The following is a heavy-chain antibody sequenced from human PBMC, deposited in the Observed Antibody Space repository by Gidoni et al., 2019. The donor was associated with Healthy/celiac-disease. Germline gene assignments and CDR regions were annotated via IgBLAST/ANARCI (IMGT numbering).Heavy chain of an antibody. J-gene: IGHJ4*02. CDR2: IRSKAYGGTT. V-gene: IGHV3-49*03. Sequence: EAQLVESGGGLVQPGRSLSVSCTAFGFPFGVFVMSWFGQAPGKGVEWVGFIRSKAYGGTTEYAASVKGRFTISRDDSKSIAYLQMNSLKTEDTAVYYCTRDRDVDCSSTSCWDYWGQGTLVTVSS. CDR3: TRDRDVDCSSTSCWDY. D-gene: IGHD2-2*01. CDR1: GFPFGVFV.